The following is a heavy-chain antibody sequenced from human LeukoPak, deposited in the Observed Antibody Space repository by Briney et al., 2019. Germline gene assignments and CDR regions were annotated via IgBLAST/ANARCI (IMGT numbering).Heavy chain of an antibody. CDR2: IIPIFGTA. CDR1: GGTFSSYA. Sequence: SVKVSCKASGGTFSSYAISWVLQAPGQGLEWMGRIIPIFGTANYAQKFQGRVTITTDESTSTAYMELSSLRSEDTAVYYCAVTVTTKNYYYYYYMDVWGKGTTVTVSS. CDR3: AVTVTTKNYYYYYYMDV. D-gene: IGHD4-17*01. J-gene: IGHJ6*03. V-gene: IGHV1-69*05.